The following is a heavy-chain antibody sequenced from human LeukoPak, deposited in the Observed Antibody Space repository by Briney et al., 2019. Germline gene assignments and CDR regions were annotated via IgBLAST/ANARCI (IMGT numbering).Heavy chain of an antibody. CDR1: GYNFTNYW. V-gene: IGHV5-51*01. CDR3: ARTSTIFGVLKGGFDS. Sequence: ESLKISCKGSGYNFTNYWIHWVRQMPGKGLEWMGIIYPGDSDTRYSPSFQGQVTISADKSISTAYLQWSSLKASDTAMYYCARTSTIFGVLKGGFDSWGQGTLVTVSS. D-gene: IGHD3-3*01. J-gene: IGHJ4*02. CDR2: IYPGDSDT.